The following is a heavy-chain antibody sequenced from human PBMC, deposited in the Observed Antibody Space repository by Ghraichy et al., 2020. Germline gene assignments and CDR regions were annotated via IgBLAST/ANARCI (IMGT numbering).Heavy chain of an antibody. D-gene: IGHD3-9*01. Sequence: ASVKVSCKASGYTFTSYGISWVRQAPGQGLEWMGWISAYNGNTNYAQKLQGRVTMTTDTSTSTAYMELRSLRSDDTAVYYCARDQGHDILTGYPTYGMTSGAKGPWSPSP. J-gene: IGHJ6*02. CDR1: GYTFTSYG. CDR3: ARDQGHDILTGYPTYGMTS. CDR2: ISAYNGNT. V-gene: IGHV1-18*04.